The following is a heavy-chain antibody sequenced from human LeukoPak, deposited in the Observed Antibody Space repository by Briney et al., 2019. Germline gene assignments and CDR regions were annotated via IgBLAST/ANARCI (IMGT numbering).Heavy chain of an antibody. CDR1: GYSFSNYY. D-gene: IGHD1-26*01. J-gene: IGHJ4*02. V-gene: IGHV5-51*01. CDR2: MYPGGSDI. Sequence: GESLKISCKGSGYSFSNYYIDWVRQMPGKGLEWMGVMYPGGSDIRYSPSFQGQGTISADKSIDTAYLQWSSLKASDSAMYYCASRTGSYYPFDSWGQGTLVTVSS. CDR3: ASRTGSYYPFDS.